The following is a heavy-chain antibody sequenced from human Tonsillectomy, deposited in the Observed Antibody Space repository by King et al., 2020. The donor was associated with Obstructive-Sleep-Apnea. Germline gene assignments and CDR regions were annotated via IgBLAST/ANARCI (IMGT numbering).Heavy chain of an antibody. V-gene: IGHV6-1*01. J-gene: IGHJ4*02. Sequence: VQLQQSGPGLVKPSQTLSLTWAISGDSVSSNSAAWNWIRQSPSRGLEWLVRTYYRSKWYNDYAVSVKSRIIINPDPSKTQFSLQLNSVTPGDTAVYYCARHVSHGVAGYYFDYWGQGTLVTVSS. CDR1: GDSVSSNSAA. CDR3: ARHVSHGVAGYYFDY. D-gene: IGHD6-19*01. CDR2: TYYRSKWYN.